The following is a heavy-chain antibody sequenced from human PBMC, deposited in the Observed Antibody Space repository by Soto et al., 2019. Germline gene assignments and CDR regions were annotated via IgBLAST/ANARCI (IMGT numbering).Heavy chain of an antibody. D-gene: IGHD3-3*01. J-gene: IGHJ4*02. CDR3: ARVNYDFWSGYPAYFDY. V-gene: IGHV5-51*01. CDR1: GYSFTSYW. Sequence: GESLKISCKGSGYSFTSYWIGWVRQMPGKGLEWMGIIYPDDSDTRYSPSFQGQVTISADKSISTAYLQWSSLKASDTAMYYCARVNYDFWSGYPAYFDYWGQGTLVTVSS. CDR2: IYPDDSDT.